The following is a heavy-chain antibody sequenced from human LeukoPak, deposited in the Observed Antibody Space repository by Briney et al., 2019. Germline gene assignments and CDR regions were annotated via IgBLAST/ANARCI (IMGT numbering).Heavy chain of an antibody. D-gene: IGHD2-21*02. CDR3: ARDGLLIRVFDY. CDR2: ISSSSSYI. Sequence: ETLSLTCTVSGYSISSGYYWGWIRQPPGKGLEWVSSISSSSSYIYYADSVKGRFTISRDNAKNSLYLQMNSLRAEDTAVYYCARDGLLIRVFDYWGQGTLVTVSS. J-gene: IGHJ4*02. CDR1: GYSISSGYY. V-gene: IGHV3-21*01.